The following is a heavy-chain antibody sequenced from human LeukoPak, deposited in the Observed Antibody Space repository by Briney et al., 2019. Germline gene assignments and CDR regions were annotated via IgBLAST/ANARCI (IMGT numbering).Heavy chain of an antibody. D-gene: IGHD1-14*01. Sequence: PSETLSLTCAVYGGSFSGYYWSWIRQPPGKGPEWIGEINHSGSTNYNPSLKSRVTISVDTSKNQFSLKLSSVTAADTAVYYCATTARKALPFDPWGQGTLVTVSS. CDR3: ATTARKALPFDP. CDR2: INHSGST. J-gene: IGHJ5*02. CDR1: GGSFSGYY. V-gene: IGHV4-34*01.